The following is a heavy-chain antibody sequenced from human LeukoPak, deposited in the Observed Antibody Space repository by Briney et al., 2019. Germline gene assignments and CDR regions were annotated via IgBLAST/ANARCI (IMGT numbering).Heavy chain of an antibody. CDR2: IYTSGRT. J-gene: IGHJ4*02. CDR3: ARARVIPASFDD. CDR1: GGSISFGSYY. V-gene: IGHV4-61*02. Sequence: PSETLSLTCTVSGGSISFGSYYWTWLRQPAGKGLEWLGRIYTSGRTYYNPSLRSRVTISMDTSMNQFSLRLNSVTAADTAVYSCARARVIPASFDDWGQGTLVTVSS. D-gene: IGHD3-16*02.